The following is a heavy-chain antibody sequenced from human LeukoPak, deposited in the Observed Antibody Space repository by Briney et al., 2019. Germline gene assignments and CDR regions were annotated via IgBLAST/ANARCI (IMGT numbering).Heavy chain of an antibody. Sequence: QPGGSLRLSCAASGFTFSSYAMHWVRQAPGKGLEWVAVISYDGSNKYYADSVKGRFTISRDNSKNTLYLQMNSLRAEDTAVYYCASRSVIVATTSGLFDPWGQGTLVTVSS. J-gene: IGHJ5*02. CDR2: ISYDGSNK. CDR1: GFTFSSYA. V-gene: IGHV3-30*04. D-gene: IGHD5-12*01. CDR3: ASRSVIVATTSGLFDP.